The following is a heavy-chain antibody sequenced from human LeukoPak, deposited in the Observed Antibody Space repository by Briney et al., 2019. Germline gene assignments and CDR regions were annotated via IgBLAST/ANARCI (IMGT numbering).Heavy chain of an antibody. J-gene: IGHJ6*03. D-gene: IGHD3-10*01. Sequence: GGSLRLSCAASAFTFSSYGMHWVRQAPGKGLEWVAYIQYDRTNEQYAHSVKGRFRISRDNSNNILYLQMNSLRTEDTAVYYCARDLVWFGEPKGYYNYMDVWGKGTTVTVSS. V-gene: IGHV3-30*02. CDR3: ARDLVWFGEPKGYYNYMDV. CDR1: AFTFSSYG. CDR2: IQYDRTNE.